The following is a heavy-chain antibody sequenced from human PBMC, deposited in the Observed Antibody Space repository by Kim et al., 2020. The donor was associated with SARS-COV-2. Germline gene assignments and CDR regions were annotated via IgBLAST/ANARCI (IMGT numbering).Heavy chain of an antibody. D-gene: IGHD6-13*01. J-gene: IGHJ4*02. V-gene: IGHV4-59*01. Sequence: YNPSLKSRVTISVDTAKNHFSLKLSSVTAADTAVDYCAIRAGYSNRWYDSWGQGTLVTVSS. CDR3: AIRAGYSNRWYDS.